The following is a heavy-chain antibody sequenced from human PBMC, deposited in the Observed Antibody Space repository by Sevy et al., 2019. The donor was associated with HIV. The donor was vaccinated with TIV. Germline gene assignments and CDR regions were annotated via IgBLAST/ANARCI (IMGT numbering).Heavy chain of an antibody. D-gene: IGHD4-4*01. J-gene: IGHJ4*02. CDR2: IWYDGSNK. Sequence: GGSLRLSCAGSGFTPSTYGMHWVRQAPGKGLEWVAVIWYDGSNKYYADSVKGRFTISRDNSKSTLFLQINSLRAEDTAVYFCARDKDYSNYLPDYWGQGTLVTVSS. V-gene: IGHV3-33*01. CDR3: ARDKDYSNYLPDY. CDR1: GFTPSTYG.